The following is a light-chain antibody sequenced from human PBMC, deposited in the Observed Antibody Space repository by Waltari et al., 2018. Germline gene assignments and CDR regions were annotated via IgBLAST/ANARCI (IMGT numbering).Light chain of an antibody. CDR1: SSDVGSYNL. V-gene: IGLV2-23*01. CDR3: CSYAGSSTSYV. J-gene: IGLJ1*01. CDR2: EGS. Sequence: QSALTQPASVSGSPGQSITISCTGPSSDVGSYNLVSWSQQHPGKAPKLMIYEGSKRPSGVSNRFSGSKSGNTASLTISGLQAEDEADYYCCSYAGSSTSYVFGTGTMITVL.